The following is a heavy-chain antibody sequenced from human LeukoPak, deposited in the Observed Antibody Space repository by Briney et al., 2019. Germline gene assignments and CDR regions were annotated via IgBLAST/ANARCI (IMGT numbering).Heavy chain of an antibody. CDR2: IYYSGST. V-gene: IGHV4-59*01. J-gene: IGHJ5*02. CDR1: GGSISGNY. CDR3: ARVIAAAGTEWFDP. D-gene: IGHD6-13*01. Sequence: SEALSLTWTVSGGSISGNYWSWVRQPPGKGLEWVGYIYYSGSTNYNPSLKSRVTISVDTSKNQFSLKLSSVPAADTAVYYCARVIAAAGTEWFDPWGQGTLVTVSS.